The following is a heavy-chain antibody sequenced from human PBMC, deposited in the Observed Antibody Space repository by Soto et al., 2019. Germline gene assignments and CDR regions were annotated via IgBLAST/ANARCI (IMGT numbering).Heavy chain of an antibody. Sequence: PGGSLRLSCAASGFTFSSYAMSWVRQAPGKGLEWVSAISGSGGSTYYADSVKGRFTISRDNSKNTLYLQMNSLRAEDTAVYYCARDLNYVDTALGYWGQGTLVTVSS. J-gene: IGHJ4*02. CDR3: ARDLNYVDTALGY. CDR1: GFTFSSYA. CDR2: ISGSGGST. V-gene: IGHV3-23*01. D-gene: IGHD5-18*01.